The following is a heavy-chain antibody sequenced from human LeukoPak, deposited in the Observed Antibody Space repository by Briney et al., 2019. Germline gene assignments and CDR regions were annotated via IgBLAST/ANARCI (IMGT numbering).Heavy chain of an antibody. Sequence: SETLSLTCSVSDDSITMYYWTWIRQPPGKGLEWIGYVDHTGSTNFNPSLNGRVSISRDTTKNLFSLRLRSVTAADTAVYYCARDRSRTSLSNPFDYRGQGTLVTVSS. CDR1: DDSITMYY. V-gene: IGHV4-59*01. CDR2: VDHTGST. J-gene: IGHJ4*02. CDR3: ARDRSRTSLSNPFDY. D-gene: IGHD1-14*01.